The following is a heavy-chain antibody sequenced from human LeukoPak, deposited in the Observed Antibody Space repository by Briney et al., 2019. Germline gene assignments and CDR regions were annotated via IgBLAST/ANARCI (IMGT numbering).Heavy chain of an antibody. D-gene: IGHD1-1*01. CDR2: INPNSGGT. J-gene: IGHJ4*02. Sequence: ASVKVSCETSGYTFTGYYMHWVRQAPGQGLEWMGWINPNSGGTHYAQKFQGRVTMTRDTSISTAYMELTRLRSDDTAVYYCARGGQQNWNPGEFDFWGQGTLVTVSS. V-gene: IGHV1-2*02. CDR1: GYTFTGYY. CDR3: ARGGQQNWNPGEFDF.